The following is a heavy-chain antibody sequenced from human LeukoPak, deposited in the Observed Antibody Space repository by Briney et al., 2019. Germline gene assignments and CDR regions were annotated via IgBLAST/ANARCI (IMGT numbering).Heavy chain of an antibody. Sequence: SETLSLTCTVSGGSVSSHFWSWIRQPPGKGLEWIGYIYNSGITNYNPSLKSRVTLSVGTSKNEFSLKLSSMTAADTAVYYCARGGNSALQHWGQGTLVTVFS. CDR2: IYNSGIT. CDR1: GGSVSSHF. CDR3: ARGGNSALQH. D-gene: IGHD4-23*01. J-gene: IGHJ1*01. V-gene: IGHV4-4*09.